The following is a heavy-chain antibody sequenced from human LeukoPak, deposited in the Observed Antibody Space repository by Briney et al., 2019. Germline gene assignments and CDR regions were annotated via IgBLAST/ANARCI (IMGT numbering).Heavy chain of an antibody. Sequence: SETLSLTCTVSGGSISSSSYYWGWIRQPPVKGLEWIGSIYYSGSTYYNPSLKSRVTISVDTSKNQFSLKLSSVTAADTAVYYCAGQPYIVVVVAATPGAGAFDIWGQGTMVTVSS. D-gene: IGHD2-15*01. J-gene: IGHJ3*02. CDR3: AGQPYIVVVVAATPGAGAFDI. V-gene: IGHV4-39*01. CDR1: GGSISSSSYY. CDR2: IYYSGST.